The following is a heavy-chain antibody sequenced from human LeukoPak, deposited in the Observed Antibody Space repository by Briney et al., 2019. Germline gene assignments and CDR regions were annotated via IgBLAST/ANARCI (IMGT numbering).Heavy chain of an antibody. J-gene: IGHJ6*03. CDR3: ARAYYDSSGYISYYYYYMDV. V-gene: IGHV3-66*01. CDR1: GFTVSSNY. CDR2: IYSGGST. D-gene: IGHD3-22*01. Sequence: GGSLRLSCAASGFTVSSNYMSWVRQAPGKGLEWVSVIYSGGSTYYADSVKGRFTISRDNSKNTLYLQMNSLRAEDTAVYYCARAYYDSSGYISYYYYYMDVWGKGTTVTISS.